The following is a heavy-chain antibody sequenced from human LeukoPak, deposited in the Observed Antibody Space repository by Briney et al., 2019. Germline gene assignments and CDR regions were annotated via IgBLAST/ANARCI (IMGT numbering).Heavy chain of an antibody. D-gene: IGHD3-10*01. V-gene: IGHV3-7*01. CDR3: ATTSNAPGSY. CDR1: GFTFAGSW. CDR2: IKGDGSAQ. Sequence: GGSLRLSCAASGFTFAGSWMSWVRQAPGKGLEWVANIKGDGSAQYYLGSVKGRFTISRDNAKNSLNLQMNSLRAEDTAVYYCATTSNAPGSYWGQGTLVTVSS. J-gene: IGHJ4*02.